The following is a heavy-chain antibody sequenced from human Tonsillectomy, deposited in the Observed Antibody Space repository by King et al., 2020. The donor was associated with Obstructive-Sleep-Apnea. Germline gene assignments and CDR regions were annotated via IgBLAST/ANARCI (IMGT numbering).Heavy chain of an antibody. CDR1: GYNFISQW. V-gene: IGHV5-10-1*03. CDR3: LRLVRFTGVEGD. J-gene: IGHJ4*02. CDR2: IDPSDSYT. Sequence: QLVQSGAEVKKPGESLRISCRGSGYNFISQWINWVRQMPGKGLEWMGRIDPSDSYTNYNPSFQGHVTLSADRSISTSYLQWSSLKASDTAIYYCLRLVRFTGVEGDWGQGTRVTVSS. D-gene: IGHD3-9*01.